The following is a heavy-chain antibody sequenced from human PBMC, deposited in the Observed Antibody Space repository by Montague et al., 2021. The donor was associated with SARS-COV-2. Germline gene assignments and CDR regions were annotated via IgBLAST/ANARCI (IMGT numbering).Heavy chain of an antibody. Sequence: SLRLSCAASGFTFSSYWMSWVRQAPGKGLEWVANIKHDGSEKYYVDSVKGRFTISRDNAKNSLYLQMNSLRAEDTAVYYCARDLGAVVVAAIKYYYYGMDVWGQGTTVTVSS. CDR1: GFTFSSYW. J-gene: IGHJ6*02. CDR3: ARDLGAVVVAAIKYYYYGMDV. CDR2: IKHDGSEK. V-gene: IGHV3-7*03. D-gene: IGHD2-15*01.